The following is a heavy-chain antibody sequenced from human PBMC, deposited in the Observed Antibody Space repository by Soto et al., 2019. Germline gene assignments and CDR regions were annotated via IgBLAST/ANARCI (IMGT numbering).Heavy chain of an antibody. CDR3: ARDLQLSGMDV. V-gene: IGHV3-33*01. Sequence: SVTPSCAASGFTFSRYCMHWVLQAPGKGLEWVAVIWYDGSNKYYADSVKGRFTISRDNSKNTLYLQMNSLRAEDTAVYYCARDLQLSGMDVWGQGTPVTVSS. D-gene: IGHD5-18*01. CDR2: IWYDGSNK. CDR1: GFTFSRYC. J-gene: IGHJ6*01.